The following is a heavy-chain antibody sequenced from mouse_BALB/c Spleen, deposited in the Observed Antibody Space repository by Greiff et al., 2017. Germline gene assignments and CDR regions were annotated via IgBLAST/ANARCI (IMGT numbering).Heavy chain of an antibody. D-gene: IGHD2-14*01. CDR3: ARSDYRYDFYWYFDV. J-gene: IGHJ1*01. V-gene: IGHV5-17*02. CDR1: GFTFSSFG. Sequence: DVKLVESGGGLVQPGGSLKLSCAASGFTFSSFGMHWVRQAPEKGLEWVAYISSGSSTIYYADTVKGRFTISRDNPKNTLFLQMTSLRSEDTAMYYCARSDYRYDFYWYFDVWGAGTTVTVSS. CDR2: ISSGSSTI.